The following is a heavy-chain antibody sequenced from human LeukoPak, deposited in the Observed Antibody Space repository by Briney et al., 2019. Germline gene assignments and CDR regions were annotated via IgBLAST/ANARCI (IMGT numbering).Heavy chain of an antibody. D-gene: IGHD3-10*01. Sequence: KPSETLSLTCAVYGGSFSGFYWTWIRQPPGKGLEWIGEINDSENTNCNPSLKSRVTISVDTSKNQFSLKLSSVTAADTAVYYCARVRNYGSGSYYPYYFDYWGQGTLVTVSS. CDR3: ARVRNYGSGSYYPYYFDY. CDR1: GGSFSGFY. J-gene: IGHJ4*02. CDR2: INDSENT. V-gene: IGHV4-34*01.